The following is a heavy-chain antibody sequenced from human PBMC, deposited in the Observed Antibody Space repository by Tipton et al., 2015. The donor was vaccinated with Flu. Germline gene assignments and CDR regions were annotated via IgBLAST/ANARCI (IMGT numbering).Heavy chain of an antibody. D-gene: IGHD6-19*01. V-gene: IGHV4-39*07. Sequence: TLSLTCSVSGGSVTIRGYCWGWFRRPPGKGLEYIGTIYYSGTTYHNPSLKSRLSLSMDASRNQFSLGLSSVTDADTAVYYCARGQGNSGWRYFDYWGQGTLVTVSS. J-gene: IGHJ4*02. CDR2: IYYSGTT. CDR1: GGSVTIRGYC. CDR3: ARGQGNSGWRYFDY.